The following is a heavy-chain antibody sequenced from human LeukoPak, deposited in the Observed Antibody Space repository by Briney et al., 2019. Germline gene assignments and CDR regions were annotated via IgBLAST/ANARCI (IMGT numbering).Heavy chain of an antibody. J-gene: IGHJ4*02. V-gene: IGHV3-30*03. CDR1: GFTFSSYG. CDR3: ATPSRG. Sequence: GGSLRLSCAASGFTFSSYGMHWVRQAPGKGLEWVAVISYDGSNKYYADSVKGRFTISRDNSKNTLYLQMNSLRAEDTAVYYCATPSRGWGQGTLVTVSS. CDR2: ISYDGSNK.